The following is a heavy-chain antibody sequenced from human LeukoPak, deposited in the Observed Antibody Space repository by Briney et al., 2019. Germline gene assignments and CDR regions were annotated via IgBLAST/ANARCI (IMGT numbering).Heavy chain of an antibody. CDR3: AKEEGQVPGPLVVAGTYYFDY. D-gene: IGHD2-15*01. V-gene: IGHV1-46*01. CDR2: INPSGRST. J-gene: IGHJ4*02. Sequence: ASLKVSCKASGYTFTSNHIHWARQAPGQGLEWMAIINPSGRSTNYAQKFQGRVTMTSDTSTSTVFMELSSLRSKDTAVYYCAKEEGQVPGPLVVAGTYYFDYWGQGTLVTVSS. CDR1: GYTFTSNH.